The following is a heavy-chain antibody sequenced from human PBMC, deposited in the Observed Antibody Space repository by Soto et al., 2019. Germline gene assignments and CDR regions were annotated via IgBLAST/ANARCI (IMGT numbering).Heavy chain of an antibody. CDR1: GYTFTSYG. J-gene: IGHJ5*02. V-gene: IGHV1-18*01. D-gene: IGHD3-16*02. CDR2: ISAYNGNT. Sequence: QVKLVQSGAEVKKPGASVKVSCKASGYTFTSYGISWVRQAPGQGLEWMGWISAYNGNTNYAQKLQGRVTMTTDTSTSTAYMELRSLRSDDTAVYYCARARIMITFGGVIVTVYWFDPWGQGTLVTVSS. CDR3: ARARIMITFGGVIVTVYWFDP.